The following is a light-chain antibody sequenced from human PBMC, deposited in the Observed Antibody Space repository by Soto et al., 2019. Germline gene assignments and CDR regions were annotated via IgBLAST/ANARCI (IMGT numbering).Light chain of an antibody. CDR2: AAS. J-gene: IGKJ4*01. CDR3: QQRSKGLT. V-gene: IGKV3-11*01. CDR1: QSVSTY. Sequence: EIVLTQSPATLSLSPGEGATLSCRASQSVSTYIAWYQQRPGQPPSLLIYAASNRATGIPARFIGSGSGTDFTLTISSLEPEDFAIYYCQQRSKGLTFGGGTKVEIK.